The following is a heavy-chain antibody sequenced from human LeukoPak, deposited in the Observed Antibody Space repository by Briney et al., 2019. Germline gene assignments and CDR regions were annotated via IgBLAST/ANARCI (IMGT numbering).Heavy chain of an antibody. CDR1: GFTVSSNY. CDR2: IFSGGTT. V-gene: IGHV3-53*04. CDR3: ARGVLGYSYGFDY. D-gene: IGHD5-18*01. Sequence: PGGSLRLSCAASGFTVSSNYMSWVRQAPGKGLEWVSVIFSGGTTYYADSVKGRFTISRHNSENTLYPQMNSLRGEDTAVYYCARGVLGYSYGFDYWGQGTLVTVSS. J-gene: IGHJ4*02.